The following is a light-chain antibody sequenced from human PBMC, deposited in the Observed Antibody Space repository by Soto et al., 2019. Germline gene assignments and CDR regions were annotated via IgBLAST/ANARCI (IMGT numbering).Light chain of an antibody. CDR3: SAYRRGIIV. V-gene: IGLV2-14*01. Sequence: QSVLTQPASVSGSPGQSITISCTGTNNDVGGHMYVSWYQHQAGEVPKLIIYENDARPSGVSHRFSGSKSGNTASLTISGLQAEDEATYYCSAYRRGIIVFGGGTKVTVL. J-gene: IGLJ2*01. CDR2: END. CDR1: NNDVGGHMY.